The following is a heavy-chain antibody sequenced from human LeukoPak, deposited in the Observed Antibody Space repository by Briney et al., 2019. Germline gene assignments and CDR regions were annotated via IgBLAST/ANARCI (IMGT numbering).Heavy chain of an antibody. CDR1: GFTFSSCW. Sequence: GGSLRLSCAASGFTFSSCWMSWVRQAPGKGLEWVANIRQDGSDKYYVDSVKGRFTISRDNAKNSLHLQMNSLRAEDTAIYYCARDGGTGIPFDYWGQGTLVTVSS. D-gene: IGHD1-1*01. V-gene: IGHV3-7*01. J-gene: IGHJ4*02. CDR2: IRQDGSDK. CDR3: ARDGGTGIPFDY.